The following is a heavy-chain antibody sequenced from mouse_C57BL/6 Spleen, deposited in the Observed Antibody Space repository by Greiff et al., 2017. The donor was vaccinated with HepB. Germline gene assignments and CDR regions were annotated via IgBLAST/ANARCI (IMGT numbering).Heavy chain of an antibody. Sequence: QVQLKESGPGLVAPSQSLSITCTVSGFSLTSYGVHWVRQPPGKGLEWLVVIWSDGSTTYNSALKSRLSISKDNSKSQVFLKMNSLQTDDTAMYYCARTSSGLYYAMDYWGQGTSVTVSS. CDR3: ARTSSGLYYAMDY. D-gene: IGHD3-2*02. CDR2: IWSDGST. V-gene: IGHV2-6*03. CDR1: GFSLTSYG. J-gene: IGHJ4*01.